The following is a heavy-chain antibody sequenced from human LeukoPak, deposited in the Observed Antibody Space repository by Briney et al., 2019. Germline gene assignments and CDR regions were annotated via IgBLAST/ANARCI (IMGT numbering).Heavy chain of an antibody. Sequence: GSSVKVSCKASGGTFSSYAISWVRQAPGQGLEWMGGIIPIFGTANYAQKFQGRVTITADESTSTAYMELSSLRSDDTAVYYCARVWSGSGSRLDYWGQGTLVTVSS. D-gene: IGHD3-10*01. J-gene: IGHJ4*02. CDR2: IIPIFGTA. CDR3: ARVWSGSGSRLDY. CDR1: GGTFSSYA. V-gene: IGHV1-69*01.